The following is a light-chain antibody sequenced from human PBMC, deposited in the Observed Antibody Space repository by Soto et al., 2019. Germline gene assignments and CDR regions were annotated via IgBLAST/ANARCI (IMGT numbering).Light chain of an antibody. Sequence: TQSPATLSLSPGERATLSCRASQSVSSSFLAWYQQRPGQAPRLLIYGASSRATGIPDRFSGSGSGTDFTLTISRLKPEDFAVYYCQHYDNSPWTFGQGTKVDIK. J-gene: IGKJ1*01. CDR3: QHYDNSPWT. CDR2: GAS. V-gene: IGKV3-20*01. CDR1: QSVSSSF.